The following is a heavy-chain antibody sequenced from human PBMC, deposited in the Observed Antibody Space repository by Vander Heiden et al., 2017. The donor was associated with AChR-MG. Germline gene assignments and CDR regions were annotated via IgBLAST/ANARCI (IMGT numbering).Heavy chain of an antibody. V-gene: IGHV1-18*01. D-gene: IGHD1-1*01. Sequence: QVQLVQSGAEVKKPGASVKVSCKASGYTFTSYGISWVRQVPGQGLEWMGWISAYNGNTDYAQKLQGRVTMTTDTSTSTAYMELRSLRSDDTAVYYCARDEKLFSETGPIGYWGQGTLVTVSS. CDR3: ARDEKLFSETGPIGY. J-gene: IGHJ4*02. CDR1: GYTFTSYG. CDR2: ISAYNGNT.